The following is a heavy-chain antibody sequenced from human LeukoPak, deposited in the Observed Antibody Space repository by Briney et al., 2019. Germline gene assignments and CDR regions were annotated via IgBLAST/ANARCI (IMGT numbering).Heavy chain of an antibody. J-gene: IGHJ4*02. CDR3: AKEVVPGTSRSFDY. V-gene: IGHV3-23*01. CDR2: LSFGGGTI. D-gene: IGHD2-2*01. Sequence: GGSLRLSCAASGFTFSSYTMAWVRQAPGKGLECVSSLSFGGGTIYYADSVKGRFTISRDTSKNTLYLQMNSPRAEDTAIYYCAKEVVPGTSRSFDYWGQGTLVTVSS. CDR1: GFTFSSYT.